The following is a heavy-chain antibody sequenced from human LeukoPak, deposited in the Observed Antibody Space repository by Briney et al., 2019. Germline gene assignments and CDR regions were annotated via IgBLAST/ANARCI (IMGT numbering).Heavy chain of an antibody. CDR1: GYSFTSYW. J-gene: IGHJ6*03. V-gene: IGHV5-51*01. CDR2: IYPGDSDT. Sequence: GESLKISCKGSGYSFTSYWIGWVRQLPGKGLEWMGIIYPGDSDTIYSPSFQGQVTISADKSISTAYLQWSSLKASDTAMYYCARLTTGYCSGGSCYSPMFCYYYMDVWGKGTTVTVSS. CDR3: ARLTTGYCSGGSCYSPMFCYYYMDV. D-gene: IGHD2-15*01.